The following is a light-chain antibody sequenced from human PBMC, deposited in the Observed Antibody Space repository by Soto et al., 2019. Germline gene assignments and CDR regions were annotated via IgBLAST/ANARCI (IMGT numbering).Light chain of an antibody. CDR2: DTS. CDR3: QQYNKWPLT. Sequence: EIVMTQSPATLSVSPGERATLSCRASQSVSSNLAWYQQKPGQAPRLLIYDTSTRPTGIPARFSGSGSGTEFTLTISSLQSEDFAVYYCQQYNKWPLTFGGGTKVEIK. J-gene: IGKJ4*01. V-gene: IGKV3-15*01. CDR1: QSVSSN.